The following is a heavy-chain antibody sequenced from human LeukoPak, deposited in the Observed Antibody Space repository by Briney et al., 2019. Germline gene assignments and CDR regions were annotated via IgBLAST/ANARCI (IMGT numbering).Heavy chain of an antibody. V-gene: IGHV3-53*01. J-gene: IGHJ3*02. Sequence: PGGSLRLSCAASGVTISNKYMTWGRQAPGKGLEWVSVFYVDGATHYADSVKGRFSISRDTSKNTVYLQMNSLRAEDTAVYYCARYYDRRGPSSWGACDIWGQGTVVTVSS. CDR2: FYVDGAT. D-gene: IGHD3-22*01. CDR3: ARYYDRRGPSSWGACDI. CDR1: GVTISNKY.